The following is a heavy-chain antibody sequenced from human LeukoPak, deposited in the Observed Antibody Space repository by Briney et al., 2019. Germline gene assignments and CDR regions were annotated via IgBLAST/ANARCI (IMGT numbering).Heavy chain of an antibody. J-gene: IGHJ3*02. D-gene: IGHD5-12*01. CDR2: IYSGGST. CDR3: ASDYEGAFDI. V-gene: IGHV3-53*01. CDR1: GFTFSSYA. Sequence: PGGSLRLSCAASGFTFSSYAMSWVRQAPGKGLEWVSVIYSGGSTYYADSVKGRFTISRDNSKNALYLQMNSLRAEDTAVYYCASDYEGAFDIWGQGTMVTVSS.